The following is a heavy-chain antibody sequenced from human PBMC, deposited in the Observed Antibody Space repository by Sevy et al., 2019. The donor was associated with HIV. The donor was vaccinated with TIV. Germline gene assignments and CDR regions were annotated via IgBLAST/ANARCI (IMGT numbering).Heavy chain of an antibody. D-gene: IGHD3-16*02. V-gene: IGHV3-11*01. J-gene: IGHJ4*02. CDR2: ISSSGSTI. CDR1: GFTFSDYY. CDR3: ARDRRYDYVWGSYRYTHFDY. Sequence: GGSLRLSCAASGFTFSDYYMSWIRQAPGKGLEWVSYISSSGSTIYYADSVKGRFTISRDNAKNSLYLQMNSLRAEDTAVYYWARDRRYDYVWGSYRYTHFDYWGQGTLVTVSS.